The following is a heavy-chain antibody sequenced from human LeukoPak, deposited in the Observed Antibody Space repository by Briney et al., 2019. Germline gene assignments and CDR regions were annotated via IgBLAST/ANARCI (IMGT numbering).Heavy chain of an antibody. V-gene: IGHV3-7*01. CDR3: ARDPPLITAAGSRYFQH. CDR1: GFTFSTYW. Sequence: GGSLRLSCAASGFTFSTYWMTWVRQASGKGLEWVASIKHDGSEISYVDSVWGRFTISRDNARNSLFLQMNSLKAEDTAVYYCARDPPLITAAGSRYFQHWGQGTLVTVSS. D-gene: IGHD6-13*01. J-gene: IGHJ1*01. CDR2: IKHDGSEI.